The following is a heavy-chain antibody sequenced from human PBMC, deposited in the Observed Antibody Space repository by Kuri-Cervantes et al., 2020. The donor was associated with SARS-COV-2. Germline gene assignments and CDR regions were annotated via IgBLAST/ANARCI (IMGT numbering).Heavy chain of an antibody. Sequence: ASVKVSCKASGYTFTSYYMHWVRQAPGQGLEWMGIINPSGGSTSYAQKFQGRVTMTRDTSTSTVYMELSSLRSEDTAVYYCARENPPLDYYYYMDVWGKGTTVTVSS. CDR1: GYTFTSYY. J-gene: IGHJ6*03. CDR2: INPSGGST. D-gene: IGHD1-14*01. CDR3: ARENPPLDYYYYMDV. V-gene: IGHV1-46*01.